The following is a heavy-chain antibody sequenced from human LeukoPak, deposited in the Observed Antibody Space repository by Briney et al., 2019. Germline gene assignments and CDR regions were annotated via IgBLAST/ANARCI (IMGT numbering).Heavy chain of an antibody. D-gene: IGHD3-10*01. Sequence: GASVKVSCKASGYTFTSYDINWVRQATGQGLEWMGWMNPNSGNTGHAQKFQGRVTMTRNTSISTAYMELSSLRSEDTAVYYCVGYYGSGSYPRRYYYGMDVWGQGTTVTVSS. CDR3: VGYYGSGSYPRRYYYGMDV. CDR1: GYTFTSYD. V-gene: IGHV1-8*01. J-gene: IGHJ6*02. CDR2: MNPNSGNT.